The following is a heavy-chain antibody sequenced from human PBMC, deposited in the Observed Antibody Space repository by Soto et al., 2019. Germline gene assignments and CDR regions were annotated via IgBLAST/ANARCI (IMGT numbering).Heavy chain of an antibody. CDR3: ARDHLHRVAVDGHNDY. J-gene: IGHJ4*02. CDR2: VSAYNGNT. CDR1: CYTFTMYF. Sequence: ASVKVSFKACCYTFTMYFSILLRQAPVQGLEWMGWVSAYNGNTNYAQKLQGRVTMTTDKSTSTAYMELRSLRSGDTAVYYCARDHLHRVAVDGHNDYWGQGNLVTVSS. D-gene: IGHD6-19*01. V-gene: IGHV1-18*04.